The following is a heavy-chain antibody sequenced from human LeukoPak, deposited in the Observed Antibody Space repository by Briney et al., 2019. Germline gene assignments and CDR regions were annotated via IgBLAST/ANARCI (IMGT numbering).Heavy chain of an antibody. D-gene: IGHD3-3*01. CDR2: IKQDGSEK. V-gene: IGHV3-7*01. J-gene: IGHJ4*02. CDR3: ARVIENDFWSGSLFDY. CDR1: GFTFSSYW. Sequence: PGGSLRLSCAASGFTFSSYWMSWVRQAPGKGLEWVANIKQDGSEKYYVDSVKGRFTISRDNAKNSLYLQMNSLRAEDTAVYYCARVIENDFWSGSLFDYWGQGTLVTVSS.